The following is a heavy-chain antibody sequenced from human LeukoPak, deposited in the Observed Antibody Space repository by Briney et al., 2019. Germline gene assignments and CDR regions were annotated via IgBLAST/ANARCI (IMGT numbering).Heavy chain of an antibody. J-gene: IGHJ4*02. CDR1: GYSFTSYW. CDR3: ARGYYGSESYYLMSFDY. V-gene: IGHV5-51*01. Sequence: PGGSLRLSCTGSGYSFTSYWIDWVRQVPGQGLEWMGIISPGDYDTTYDPSFQGQVTISADKSISTAYRQWSSLKASYTAIYYCARGYYGSESYYLMSFDYWGQGTLVTVSS. CDR2: ISPGDYDT. D-gene: IGHD3-10*01.